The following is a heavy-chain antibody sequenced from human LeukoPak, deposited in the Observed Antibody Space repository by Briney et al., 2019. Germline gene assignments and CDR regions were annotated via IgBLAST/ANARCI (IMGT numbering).Heavy chain of an antibody. CDR3: ARHTPPYCSSTSCYGRGWFDP. CDR1: GGSISSYY. Sequence: SETLSLTCTVSGGSISSYYWSWIRQPPGKGLEWIGYIYTSGSSNYNPSLKSRVTISVDTSKNQFSLKLSSVTAADTAVYYCARHTPPYCSSTSCYGRGWFDPWGQGTLVTVSS. D-gene: IGHD2-2*01. J-gene: IGHJ5*02. CDR2: IYTSGSS. V-gene: IGHV4-4*09.